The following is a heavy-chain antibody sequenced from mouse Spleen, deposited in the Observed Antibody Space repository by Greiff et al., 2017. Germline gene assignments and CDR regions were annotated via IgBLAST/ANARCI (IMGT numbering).Heavy chain of an antibody. CDR3: ARPGFDY. CDR2: IDPSDSYT. J-gene: IGHJ2*01. CDR1: GYTFTSYW. V-gene: IGHV1-50*01. Sequence: QVQLPQPGAELVKPGASVKLSCKASGYTFTSYWMQWVKQRPGQGLEWIGEIDPSDSYTNYNQKFKGKATLTVDTSSSTAYMQLSSLTSEDSAVYYCARPGFDYWGQGTTLTVSS.